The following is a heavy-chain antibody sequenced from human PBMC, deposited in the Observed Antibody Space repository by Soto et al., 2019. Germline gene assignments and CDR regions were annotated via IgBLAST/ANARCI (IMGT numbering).Heavy chain of an antibody. CDR2: IYYSGST. Sequence: SETLSLTCTVSGGSISSYYWSWIRQPPGKGLEWIGYIYYSGSTNYNPSLKSRVTISVDTSKNQFSLKLSSVTAADTAVYYCARGGGNSVFGEYFQHWGHGTPVTVSS. CDR3: ARGGGNSVFGEYFQH. J-gene: IGHJ1*01. V-gene: IGHV4-59*01. D-gene: IGHD2-21*02. CDR1: GGSISSYY.